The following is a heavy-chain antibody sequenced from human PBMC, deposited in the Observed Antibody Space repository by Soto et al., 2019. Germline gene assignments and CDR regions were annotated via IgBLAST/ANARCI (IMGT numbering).Heavy chain of an antibody. CDR1: GGSISSYY. Sequence: SETLSLTCTVSGGSISSYYWSWIRQPPGKGLEWIGYIYHSGTTYYNPSLKSRVTISVDRSRNQFSLKLSSVTAADTAVYYCARAHYGDYGYGMDVWGQGTTVTVSS. J-gene: IGHJ6*02. CDR2: IYHSGTT. CDR3: ARAHYGDYGYGMDV. V-gene: IGHV4-59*12. D-gene: IGHD4-17*01.